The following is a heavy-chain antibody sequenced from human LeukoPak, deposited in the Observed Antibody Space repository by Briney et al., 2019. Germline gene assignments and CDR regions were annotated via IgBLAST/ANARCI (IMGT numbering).Heavy chain of an antibody. CDR3: AICILTGYYAY. Sequence: GGCLRLSCAASGFTFSSYAMSWVRQAPGKGLEWVSAISGSGGSTYYADSVKGRFTISRDNSKNTLYLQMNSLRAEDTAVYYCAICILTGYYAYWGQGTLVTVSS. CDR2: ISGSGGST. CDR1: GFTFSSYA. D-gene: IGHD3-9*01. J-gene: IGHJ4*02. V-gene: IGHV3-23*01.